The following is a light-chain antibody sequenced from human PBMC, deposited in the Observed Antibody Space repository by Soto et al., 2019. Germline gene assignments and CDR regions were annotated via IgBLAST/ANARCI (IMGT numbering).Light chain of an antibody. V-gene: IGKV1-39*01. J-gene: IGKJ1*01. Sequence: DIQMTQSPSSLSASVGDRVTITCRASPSISSNLDWYQQKPGKAPKLLIYAASSLQSGVPSRFSGSGSGTDFTLTISSLQPEDFATYYCQQSYSTPRTFGQGTKVAIK. CDR2: AAS. CDR3: QQSYSTPRT. CDR1: PSISSN.